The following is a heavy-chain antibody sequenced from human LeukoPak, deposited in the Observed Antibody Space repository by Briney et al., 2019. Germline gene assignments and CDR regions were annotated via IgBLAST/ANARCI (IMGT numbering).Heavy chain of an antibody. Sequence: GGSLRLSCAASGFTVSSNYMSWVRQAPGRRLEGVSVIYSGGSTYYADSVKGRFTISRDNSKNTLYLQMNSLRAEDTAVYYCASQVYGSGSYYGTLDYWGQGTLVTVSS. V-gene: IGHV3-53*01. CDR2: IYSGGST. CDR1: GFTVSSNY. J-gene: IGHJ4*02. D-gene: IGHD3-10*01. CDR3: ASQVYGSGSYYGTLDY.